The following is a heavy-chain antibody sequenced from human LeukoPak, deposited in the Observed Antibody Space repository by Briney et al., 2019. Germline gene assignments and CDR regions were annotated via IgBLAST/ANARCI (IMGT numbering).Heavy chain of an antibody. J-gene: IGHJ4*02. CDR3: ARQYGPGYSSTWYFDY. V-gene: IGHV4-39*01. CDR1: GGSISSSAYS. D-gene: IGHD6-13*01. CDR2: IYYSGNSGNT. Sequence: SETLSLTCTVSGGSISSSAYSWGWIRQPPGKGLEWIGNIYYSGNSGNTYYKPALMSRVSISVDTSKNQFSLRLNSVTAADTAVYCCARQYGPGYSSTWYFDYWGQGTLVTVSS.